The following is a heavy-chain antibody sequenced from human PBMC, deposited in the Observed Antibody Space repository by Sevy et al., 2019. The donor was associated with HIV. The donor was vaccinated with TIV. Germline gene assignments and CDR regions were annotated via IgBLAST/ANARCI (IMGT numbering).Heavy chain of an antibody. CDR1: GYTFTSYG. Sequence: ASVKVSCKASGYTFTSYGISWVRQAPGQGLEWMGWISAYNGNTNYAQKLQGRVTMTTDTSTSTAYMELRSLRSDDMAVYYCARFRVSTTTVTINDAFDIWGQGTMVTVSS. CDR2: ISAYNGNT. D-gene: IGHD4-17*01. CDR3: ARFRVSTTTVTINDAFDI. V-gene: IGHV1-18*03. J-gene: IGHJ3*02.